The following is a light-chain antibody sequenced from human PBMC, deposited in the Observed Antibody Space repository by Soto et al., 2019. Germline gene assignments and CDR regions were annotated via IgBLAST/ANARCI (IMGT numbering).Light chain of an antibody. CDR3: QHYGSSTWT. CDR2: GAS. Sequence: EIVLTQSPGTLSLSPGEGATLSCRASQSVSSTYLAWYQQKPGQAPRLLIYGASSRATGIPDRFSGSGSGTDFTLTISRLEPEDFAVYYCQHYGSSTWTFGQGTKVEIE. V-gene: IGKV3-20*01. CDR1: QSVSSTY. J-gene: IGKJ1*01.